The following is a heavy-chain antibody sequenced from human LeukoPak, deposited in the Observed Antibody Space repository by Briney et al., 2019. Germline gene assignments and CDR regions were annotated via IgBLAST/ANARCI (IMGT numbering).Heavy chain of an antibody. J-gene: IGHJ4*02. CDR3: AKGRRSGSYYNDFDY. Sequence: QTGGSLRLPCAASGFTFHDYAMHWVRQAPGKGLQWVSLISGDGGKTYYADSVKGRFTISRDNRKNSLYLQMNSLRTEDTAFYYCAKGRRSGSYYNDFDYWGQGTLVTVSS. D-gene: IGHD3-10*01. V-gene: IGHV3-43*02. CDR1: GFTFHDYA. CDR2: ISGDGGKT.